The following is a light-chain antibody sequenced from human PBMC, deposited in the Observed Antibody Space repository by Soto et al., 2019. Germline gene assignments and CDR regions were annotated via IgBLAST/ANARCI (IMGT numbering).Light chain of an antibody. CDR3: QQYYNWPLT. CDR2: NAS. Sequence: EIVMTQSPATLSVSTGERATVSCRASENIKFNLAWYQQRPGQAPRLLFYNASTRATAFPARFSGSGSGTDYIVTISSLQSENFAVYYCQQYYNWPLTFGQGTRLEIK. CDR1: ENIKFN. J-gene: IGKJ5*01. V-gene: IGKV3-15*01.